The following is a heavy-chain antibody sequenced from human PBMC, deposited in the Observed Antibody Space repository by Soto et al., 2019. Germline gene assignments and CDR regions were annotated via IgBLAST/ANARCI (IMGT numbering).Heavy chain of an antibody. D-gene: IGHD2-2*01. V-gene: IGHV4-61*01. J-gene: IGHJ6*02. CDR3: ARDRAAAIGYYYYYGMDV. Sequence: SETLSLTCTVSGASVNSGNYYWGWIRQPPGKGLEWIGYIYYSGSTNYNPSLKSRVTISLDTSKNQFSLNLSSVTAADTAVYFCARDRAAAIGYYYYYGMDVWGQGTTVTVSS. CDR1: GASVNSGNYY. CDR2: IYYSGST.